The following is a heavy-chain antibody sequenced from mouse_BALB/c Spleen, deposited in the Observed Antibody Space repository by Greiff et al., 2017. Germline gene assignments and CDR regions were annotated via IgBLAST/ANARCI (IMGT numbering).Heavy chain of an antibody. Sequence: QVQLQQSGAELAKPGASVKMSCKASGYTFTSYWMHWVKQRPGQGLEWIGYINPSTGYTEYNQKFKDKATLAADKSSSTAYMQLSSLTYEDSAVYYCARTDYGYAMDYWGQGTSVTVSS. CDR2: INPSTGYT. CDR3: ARTDYGYAMDY. D-gene: IGHD2-4*01. J-gene: IGHJ4*01. CDR1: GYTFTSYW. V-gene: IGHV1-7*01.